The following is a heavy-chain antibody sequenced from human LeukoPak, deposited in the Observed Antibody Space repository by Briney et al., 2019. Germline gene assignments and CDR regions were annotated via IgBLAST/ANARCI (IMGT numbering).Heavy chain of an antibody. J-gene: IGHJ6*03. CDR1: GFTFDDYA. Sequence: PGGSLRLSCAASGFTFDDYAMHWVRQAPGKGLEWVSGISWNSGRIGYADSVKGRFTISRDNAKNSLYLQMNSLRAEDTALYYCAKANGYGSGSYLSYYYMDVWGKGTTVTISS. CDR2: ISWNSGRI. CDR3: AKANGYGSGSYLSYYYMDV. V-gene: IGHV3-9*01. D-gene: IGHD3-10*01.